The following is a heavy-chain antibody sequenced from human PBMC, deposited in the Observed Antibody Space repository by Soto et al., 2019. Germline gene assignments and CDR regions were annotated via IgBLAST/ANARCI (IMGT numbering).Heavy chain of an antibody. CDR1: GFTFSSYW. Sequence: GGSLRLSSAASGFTFSSYWMYWVRQAPGKGLVWVSRINSDGSSTSYADSVKGRFTISRDNAKNTLYLQMNSLRAEDTAVYYCARDQGGVATYHYGMDVWGQGTTVTVSS. CDR3: ARDQGGVATYHYGMDV. J-gene: IGHJ6*02. V-gene: IGHV3-74*01. CDR2: INSDGSST. D-gene: IGHD5-12*01.